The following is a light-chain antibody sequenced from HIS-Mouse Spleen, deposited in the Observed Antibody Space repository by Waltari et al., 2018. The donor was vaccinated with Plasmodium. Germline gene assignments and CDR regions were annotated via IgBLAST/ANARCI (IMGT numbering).Light chain of an antibody. CDR2: EDS. Sequence: SYELTQPPSVSVSPGQTARITCPGDALPKTYASWYQKKSGQAPVLVIYEDSKRPSGIPGRFSGSSSGTMATLTISGAQVEDEADYYCYSTDSSGNHRVFGGGTKLTVL. V-gene: IGLV3-10*01. CDR3: YSTDSSGNHRV. J-gene: IGLJ3*02. CDR1: ALPKTY.